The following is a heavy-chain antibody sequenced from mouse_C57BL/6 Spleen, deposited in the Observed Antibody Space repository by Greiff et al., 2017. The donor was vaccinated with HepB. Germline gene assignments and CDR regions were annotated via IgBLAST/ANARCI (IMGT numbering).Heavy chain of an antibody. CDR3: ARENYDYWYFDV. J-gene: IGHJ1*03. CDR2: ISYSGST. Sequence: VQLKESGPGMVKPSQSLSLTCTVTGYSITSGYDWHWIRHFPGNKLEWMGYISYSGSTNYNPSLKSRISITHDTSKNHFFLKLNSVTTEDTATYYCARENYDYWYFDVWGTGTTVTVSS. V-gene: IGHV3-1*01. D-gene: IGHD2-4*01. CDR1: GYSITSGYD.